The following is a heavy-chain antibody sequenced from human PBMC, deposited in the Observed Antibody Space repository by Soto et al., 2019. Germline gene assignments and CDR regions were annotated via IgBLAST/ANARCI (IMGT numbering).Heavy chain of an antibody. CDR3: AAGTGRNDLDY. V-gene: IGHV3-15*01. CDR1: GFDFSKAW. J-gene: IGHJ4*02. D-gene: IGHD4-4*01. Sequence: EVQLVESGGGLVKPGGSLRLSCAASGFDFSKAWMSWVRQAPGKGLEWVGRLMSKTDGGTTVYAAPVKGRFTISSDDSKNTLYLQMSSLITEDTAVYYCAAGTGRNDLDYWGQGTLVNGSS. CDR2: LMSKTDGGTT.